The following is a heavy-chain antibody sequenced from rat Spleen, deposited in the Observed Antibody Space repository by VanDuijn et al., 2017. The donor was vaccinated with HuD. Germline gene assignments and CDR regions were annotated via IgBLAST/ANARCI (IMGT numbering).Heavy chain of an antibody. V-gene: IGHV5S13*01. D-gene: IGHD1-9*01. CDR2: ISPSGGST. Sequence: EVQLVESDGGLVQPGRSLKLSCAASGFTFSNYDMAWVRQAPTKGLEWVASISPSGGSTYYRDSVKGRFSISRNNAKNTLYLQMDSLRSEDTTTYYGARRHYGYTDYFDYWGQGVMVTVSS. CDR3: ARRHYGYTDYFDY. J-gene: IGHJ2*01. CDR1: GFTFSNYD.